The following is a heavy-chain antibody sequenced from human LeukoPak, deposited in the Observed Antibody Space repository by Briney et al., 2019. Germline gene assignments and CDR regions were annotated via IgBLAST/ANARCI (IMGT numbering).Heavy chain of an antibody. D-gene: IGHD3-10*01. J-gene: IGHJ4*02. Sequence: VASVKVSCKASGYTFTSYYIHWVRQAPGQGLEWMGIINPSGGGTAYAQKFQGRVPMTRDTSTSTVYMELSSLTSEDTAVYYCARGSGVGGSGPFDYWGQGTLVTVSS. CDR2: INPSGGGT. CDR3: ARGSGVGGSGPFDY. V-gene: IGHV1-46*01. CDR1: GYTFTSYY.